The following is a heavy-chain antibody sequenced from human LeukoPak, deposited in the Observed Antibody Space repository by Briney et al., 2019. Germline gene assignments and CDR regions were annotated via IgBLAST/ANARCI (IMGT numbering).Heavy chain of an antibody. Sequence: ASVNVSCKASGYTFTGYYMHWVRQAPGQGLEWMGRINPNSGGTNYAQKFRGRVTMTGDTSISTAYMELSRLRSDDTAVYYCARPSRDDSSGYYFPYWGQGTLVTVSS. J-gene: IGHJ4*02. CDR3: ARPSRDDSSGYYFPY. V-gene: IGHV1-2*06. CDR1: GYTFTGYY. CDR2: INPNSGGT. D-gene: IGHD3-22*01.